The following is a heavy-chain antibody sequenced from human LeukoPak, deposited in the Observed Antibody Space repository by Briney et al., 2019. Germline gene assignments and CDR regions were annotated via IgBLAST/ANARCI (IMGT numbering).Heavy chain of an antibody. CDR3: ARSPIAAAGPEGAFDI. Sequence: SETLSLTCTVSGGSISSYYLSWIRQPAGKGLEWIGRIYTSGSTNYNPSLKSRVTMSVDTSKNQFSLKLSSVTAADAAVYYCARSPIAAAGPEGAFDIWGQGTMATVSS. CDR1: GGSISSYY. D-gene: IGHD6-13*01. J-gene: IGHJ3*02. V-gene: IGHV4-4*07. CDR2: IYTSGST.